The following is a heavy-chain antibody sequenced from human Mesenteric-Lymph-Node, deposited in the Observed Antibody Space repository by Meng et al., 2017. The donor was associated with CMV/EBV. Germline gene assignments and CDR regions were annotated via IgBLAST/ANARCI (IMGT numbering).Heavy chain of an antibody. V-gene: IGHV3-23*01. CDR1: GFTFSTYT. D-gene: IGHD3-3*01. J-gene: IGHJ4*02. CDR3: AKGAIVGVTAPDY. CDR2: ISGSDGDA. Sequence: GESLKISCAASGFTFSTYTMIWVRRAPGKGLEWASRISGSDGDASYADSVKGRFTISRDISHNTLYLQMNSLRAEDTAVYHCAKGAIVGVTAPDYWGQGTLVTVSS.